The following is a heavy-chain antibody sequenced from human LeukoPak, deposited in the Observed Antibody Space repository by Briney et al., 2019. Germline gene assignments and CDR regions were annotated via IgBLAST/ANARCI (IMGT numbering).Heavy chain of an antibody. CDR2: IYDNGSP. J-gene: IGHJ5*02. CDR1: GGXLSSYY. V-gene: IGHV4-59*01. Sequence: SETLSLTCTVSGGXLSSYYWTWMRQPPGKGLEWIGYIYDNGSPNYNPSLKSRVTISLDTSKNQFSLMLNSVTLADTAMYFCARDGGRRGWFDPWGQGTLVTVSS. CDR3: ARDGGRRGWFDP.